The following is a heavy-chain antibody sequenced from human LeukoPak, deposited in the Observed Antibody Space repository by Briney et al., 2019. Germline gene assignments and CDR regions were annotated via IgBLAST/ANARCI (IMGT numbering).Heavy chain of an antibody. Sequence: ASVKVSCKGSGYTFTSYGINWVRQAPGQGLEWMGWISAYNGNTNYTQKLQGRVTMTTDTSTSTAYMELRSLRSDDTAVYYCARGPYVLLWFGEFPSFDYWGQGTLVAVSS. J-gene: IGHJ4*02. CDR1: GYTFTSYG. CDR3: ARGPYVLLWFGEFPSFDY. V-gene: IGHV1-18*01. D-gene: IGHD3-10*01. CDR2: ISAYNGNT.